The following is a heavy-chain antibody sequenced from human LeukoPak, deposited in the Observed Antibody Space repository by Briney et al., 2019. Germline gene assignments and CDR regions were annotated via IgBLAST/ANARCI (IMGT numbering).Heavy chain of an antibody. Sequence: GGSLRLSCAAPGFTVSSNYMSWVRQAPGKGLEWVSVIYSGGSTYYADSVKGRFTISRDNSKNTLYLQMNSLRAEDTAVYYCARGGYSSNSYYYGMDVWGQGTTVTVSS. CDR2: IYSGGST. D-gene: IGHD6-13*01. CDR1: GFTVSSNY. CDR3: ARGGYSSNSYYYGMDV. V-gene: IGHV3-53*01. J-gene: IGHJ6*02.